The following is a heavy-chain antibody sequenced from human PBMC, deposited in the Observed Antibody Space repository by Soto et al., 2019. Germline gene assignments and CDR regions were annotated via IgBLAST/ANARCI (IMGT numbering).Heavy chain of an antibody. V-gene: IGHV3-7*03. J-gene: IGHJ1*01. Sequence: PGGSLRLSCAASGFTLSNYWMTWVRQAPGKGLEWVANIKQDGSEMTYVDSVKGRFTIPRDNAKNSLYLQMNSLRAEDTAVYYCAKGVPGIAVAGTGYFQHWGQGTLVTVSS. CDR1: GFTLSNYW. CDR2: IKQDGSEM. CDR3: AKGVPGIAVAGTGYFQH. D-gene: IGHD6-19*01.